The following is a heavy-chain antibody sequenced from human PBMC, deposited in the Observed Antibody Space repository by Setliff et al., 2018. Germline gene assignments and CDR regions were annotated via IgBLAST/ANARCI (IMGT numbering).Heavy chain of an antibody. CDR1: GGSISSGVYY. CDR2: IYYRGDT. D-gene: IGHD1-1*01. V-gene: IGHV4-39*01. CDR3: ARTGTYRYFDY. J-gene: IGHJ4*02. Sequence: SETLSLTCTVSGGSISSGVYYWAWIRQPPGKGLEWIGRIYYRGDTYYNASLKSRLTLSVDTSRNQVSLNLRSVTAADTAVYYCARTGTYRYFDYWGQGTQVTVSS.